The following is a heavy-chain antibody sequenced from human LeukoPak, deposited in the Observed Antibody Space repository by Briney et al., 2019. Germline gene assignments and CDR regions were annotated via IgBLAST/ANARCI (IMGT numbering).Heavy chain of an antibody. CDR3: ARRDYYYYYMDV. V-gene: IGHV3-21*01. J-gene: IGHJ6*03. CDR2: ISSSSSYI. CDR1: GFTFSSYS. Sequence: GESLKISCAASGFTFSSYSMNWVLQAPGKGREWVSSISSSSSYIYYADSVKGRFTISGDNAKNSLYLQMNSLRAEDTAVYYCARRDYYYYYMDVWGKGTTVTVSS.